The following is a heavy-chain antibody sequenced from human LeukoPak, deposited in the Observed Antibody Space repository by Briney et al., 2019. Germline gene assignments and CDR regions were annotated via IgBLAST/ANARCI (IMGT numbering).Heavy chain of an antibody. CDR1: GFTFSSYA. Sequence: PGGSLRLSCAASGFTFSSYAIHWVRQAPGKGLEWVSVISYDGNYKYYADSVTGRFTVSRDDSQSMLFLQMNSLRPEDTAVYYCARGNGGTRSRYWYFDLWGRGTLVTVSS. V-gene: IGHV3-30-3*01. CDR3: ARGNGGTRSRYWYFDL. J-gene: IGHJ2*01. CDR2: ISYDGNYK. D-gene: IGHD4-23*01.